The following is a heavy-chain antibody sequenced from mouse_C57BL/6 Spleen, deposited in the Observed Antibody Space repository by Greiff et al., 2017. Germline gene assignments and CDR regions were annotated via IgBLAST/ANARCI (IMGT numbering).Heavy chain of an antibody. J-gene: IGHJ4*01. CDR3: ASDGYYGAMDY. CDR1: GFTFSSYT. Sequence: DVKLVESGGGLVKPGGSLKLSCAASGFTFSSYTMSWVRQTPEKRLEWVATISGGGGNTYYPDSVKGRFTISRDNAKNTLYLQMSSLRSEDTALYYCASDGYYGAMDYWGQGTSVTVSS. CDR2: ISGGGGNT. D-gene: IGHD2-3*01. V-gene: IGHV5-9*01.